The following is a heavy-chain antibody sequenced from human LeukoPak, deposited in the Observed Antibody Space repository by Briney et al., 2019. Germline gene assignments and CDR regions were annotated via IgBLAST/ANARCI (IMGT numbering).Heavy chain of an antibody. CDR2: ISGRGGNT. Sequence: GGSLRLSCAASGFTFTNYAMNWVRQAPGKGLEWVSGISGRGGNTYYADSVKGRFTISRDNSKNTLYLQMNSLRAEDTAVYYCAKDLSYEGLSDYWGQGTLVTVSS. J-gene: IGHJ4*02. D-gene: IGHD2/OR15-2a*01. CDR1: GFTFTNYA. CDR3: AKDLSYEGLSDY. V-gene: IGHV3-23*01.